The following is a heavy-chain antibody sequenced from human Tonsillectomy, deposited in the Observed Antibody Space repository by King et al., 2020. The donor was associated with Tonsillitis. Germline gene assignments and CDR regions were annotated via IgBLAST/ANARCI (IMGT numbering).Heavy chain of an antibody. CDR1: GFTFSSYW. Sequence: VQLVESGGGLVQPGGSLRLSCTASGFTFSSYWMSWVRQAPGKGLEWVANINPDGGEENYVDSVRGRFTISRDNAKNSLYLQLQGLRVEDTAVYYCARDGRLLFYWGQGTLVTVS. CDR3: ARDGRLLFY. D-gene: IGHD1-26*01. CDR2: INPDGGEE. V-gene: IGHV3-7*01. J-gene: IGHJ4*02.